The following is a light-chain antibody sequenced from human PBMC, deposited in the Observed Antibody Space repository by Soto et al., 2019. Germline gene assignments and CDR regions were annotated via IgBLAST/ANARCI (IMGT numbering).Light chain of an antibody. CDR3: QSYDSSLRVV. Sequence: QSVLTQPPSVSGAPGQRITLSCTGNNSNIGANYDVHWYKQLPGTAPKLLIYGNTNRPSGVPDRFSGSKSGTSASLAITRLQAEDEADYYCQSYDSSLRVVFGTGTKVTVL. V-gene: IGLV1-40*01. CDR2: GNT. J-gene: IGLJ1*01. CDR1: NSNIGANYD.